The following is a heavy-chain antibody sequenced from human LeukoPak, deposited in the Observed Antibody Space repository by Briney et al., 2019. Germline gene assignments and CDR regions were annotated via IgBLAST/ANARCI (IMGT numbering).Heavy chain of an antibody. CDR3: ARESFDFWSGCQYYFDY. D-gene: IGHD3-3*01. J-gene: IGHJ4*02. CDR2: IYYSGST. Sequence: SETLSLTCTVSGGSISSGDYYWSWIRQPPGKGLEWIGYIYYSGSTSYNPSLKSRVTISVDTSKNQFSLKLSSVTAADTAVYYCARESFDFWSGCQYYFDYWGQGTLVTVSS. CDR1: GGSISSGDYY. V-gene: IGHV4-30-4*08.